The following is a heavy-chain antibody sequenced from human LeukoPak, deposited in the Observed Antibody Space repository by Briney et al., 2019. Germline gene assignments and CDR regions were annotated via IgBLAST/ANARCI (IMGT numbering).Heavy chain of an antibody. CDR1: GYTFTVFY. J-gene: IGHJ4*02. Sequence: GASVKVSCKASGYTFTVFYMQWVRQAPGQGLEWMGWINPNSGGTYSAQKFQGRVTMTRDTSTSTASMELRSLRSDDTAVYYCARDGHYGSGHVDYWGQGTLVTVSS. CDR2: INPNSGGT. V-gene: IGHV1-2*02. CDR3: ARDGHYGSGHVDY. D-gene: IGHD3-10*01.